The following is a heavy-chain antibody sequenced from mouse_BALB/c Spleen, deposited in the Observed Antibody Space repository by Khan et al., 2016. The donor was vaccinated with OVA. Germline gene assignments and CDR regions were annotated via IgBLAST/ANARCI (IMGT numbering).Heavy chain of an antibody. CDR3: ARRGLYGIFVY. J-gene: IGHJ3*01. CDR1: GYTFISYW. CDR2: INPSTDYT. Sequence: VQLQESGTELAKPGASVKMSCKASGYTFISYWMHWVKQRPGQGLEWIGYINPSTDYTEYNQKFKDKATLTTDKSPNTAYMQLSSLTSEDSAVXYCARRGLYGIFVYWGQGTRVTVSA. D-gene: IGHD2-1*01. V-gene: IGHV1-7*01.